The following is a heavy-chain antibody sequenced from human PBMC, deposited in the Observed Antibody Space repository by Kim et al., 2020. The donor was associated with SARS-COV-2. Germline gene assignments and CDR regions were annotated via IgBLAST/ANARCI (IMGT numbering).Heavy chain of an antibody. D-gene: IGHD3-10*01. CDR3: ARALVGGWYAFDI. J-gene: IGHJ3*02. V-gene: IGHV4-59*01. Sequence: YRPAHESRGTISVDTSKNQFSLKLSSVAAADTTVYYCARALVGGWYAFDIWGQGTMVTVSS.